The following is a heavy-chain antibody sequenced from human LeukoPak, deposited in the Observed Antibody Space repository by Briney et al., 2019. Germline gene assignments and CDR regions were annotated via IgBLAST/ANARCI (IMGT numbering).Heavy chain of an antibody. CDR3: ARAGFNRRGGDAFDI. Sequence: VASVKVSCKASGGTFSSYAISWVRQAPGQGLEWMGGIIPIFGTANYAQKFQGRVTITADESTSTAYMELSNLRSEDTAVYYCARAGFNRRGGDAFDIWGQGTMVTASS. J-gene: IGHJ3*02. CDR1: GGTFSSYA. V-gene: IGHV1-69*13. D-gene: IGHD1-14*01. CDR2: IIPIFGTA.